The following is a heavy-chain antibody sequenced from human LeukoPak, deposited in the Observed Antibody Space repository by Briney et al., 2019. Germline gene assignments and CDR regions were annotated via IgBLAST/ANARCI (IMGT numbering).Heavy chain of an antibody. CDR2: IHYSGST. J-gene: IGHJ4*02. CDR1: GGSISSGSYY. D-gene: IGHD5-18*01. V-gene: IGHV4-61*01. Sequence: PSQTLSLTCTVSGGSISSGSYYWSWIRQPPGKGLEWIGYIHYSGSTTYNPSLKSRVTISVDTSKNQFSLKVSSVTAADTAVYYCARQLGYSYGMPVDYWGQGTLVTVSS. CDR3: ARQLGYSYGMPVDY.